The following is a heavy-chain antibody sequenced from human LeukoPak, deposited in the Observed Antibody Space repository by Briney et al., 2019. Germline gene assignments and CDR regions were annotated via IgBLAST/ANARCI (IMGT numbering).Heavy chain of an antibody. CDR3: ARRDSYGPDYYYYYMDV. CDR2: VTASGGTT. Sequence: PGGSLRLPCTASGFAFTNYGMNWVRQAPGKGLEWVSGVTASGGTTYYADSVKGRFTISRDNSKNTLYLQMNSLRAEDTAVYYCARRDSYGPDYYYYYMDVWGKGTTVTVPS. D-gene: IGHD5-18*01. CDR1: GFAFTNYG. J-gene: IGHJ6*03. V-gene: IGHV3-23*01.